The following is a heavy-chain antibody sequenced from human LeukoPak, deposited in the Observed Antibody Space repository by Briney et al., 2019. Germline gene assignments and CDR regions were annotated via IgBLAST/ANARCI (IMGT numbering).Heavy chain of an antibody. CDR3: AKDSGAHHKHFDH. CDR1: GFTFSSFA. Sequence: GGSLRLSCAASGFTFSSFAMHWVRQAPGQGLEWVAYIRYDGSNKSYAESVKGRFTISRDISKNTLYMQMNSLRAEDTAVYSCAKDSGAHHKHFDHWGQGTLVTVS. CDR2: IRYDGSNK. V-gene: IGHV3-30*02. D-gene: IGHD3-10*01. J-gene: IGHJ4*02.